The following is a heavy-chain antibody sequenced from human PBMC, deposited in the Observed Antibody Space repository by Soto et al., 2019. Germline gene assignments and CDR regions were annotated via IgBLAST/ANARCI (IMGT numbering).Heavy chain of an antibody. Sequence: SETLSLTCTVSGGSISSYYWSWIRQPPGKGLEWIGYIYYSGSTNYNPSLKSRDTISVDTSKNQFSLKLSSVTAADTAVYYCARDASYYYGSGSHFSYYYYGMDVWGQGTTVTVSS. V-gene: IGHV4-59*01. CDR2: IYYSGST. J-gene: IGHJ6*02. CDR3: ARDASYYYGSGSHFSYYYYGMDV. D-gene: IGHD3-10*01. CDR1: GGSISSYY.